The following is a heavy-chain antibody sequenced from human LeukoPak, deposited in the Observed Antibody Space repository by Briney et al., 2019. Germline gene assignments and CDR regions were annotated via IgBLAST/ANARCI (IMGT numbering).Heavy chain of an antibody. J-gene: IGHJ5*02. CDR2: IKQDGSEK. CDR1: GFTFSTSW. V-gene: IGHV3-7*01. CDR3: ARDRITMVRGVESNWFDP. Sequence: PGGSLRLSCAASGFTFSTSWMTWVRQAPGKGLEWVANIKQDGSEKYYVDSVKGRFTISRDNAKNSLYLQMNSLRAEDTAVYYCARDRITMVRGVESNWFDPWGQGTLVTVSS. D-gene: IGHD3-10*01.